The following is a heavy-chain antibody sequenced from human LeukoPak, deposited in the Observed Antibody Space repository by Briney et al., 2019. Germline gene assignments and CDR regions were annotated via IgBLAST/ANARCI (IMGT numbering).Heavy chain of an antibody. V-gene: IGHV4-30-2*01. J-gene: IGHJ4*02. CDR2: IYHSGST. D-gene: IGHD3-16*02. Sequence: PSETLSLTCTVSGGSISSGGYYWSWIRQPPGKGLEWIGYIYHSGSTYYNPSLKSRVTISVDTSKNQFSLKLSSVTAADTAVYYCAGGPKYDYVWGSYRYYFDYWGQGTLVTVSS. CDR1: GGSISSGGYY. CDR3: AGGPKYDYVWGSYRYYFDY.